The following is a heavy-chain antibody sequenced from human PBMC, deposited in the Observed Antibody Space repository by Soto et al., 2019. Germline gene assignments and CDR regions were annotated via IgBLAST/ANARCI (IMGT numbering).Heavy chain of an antibody. J-gene: IGHJ4*02. V-gene: IGHV1-69*13. CDR3: ARGPGYAGYIDY. CDR2: IILPFGTP. D-gene: IGHD5-12*01. Sequence: QVRLVQSGAEVKKPGSSVKVSCKASGGTFSNHAINWVRQAPGQGPEWMGVIILPFGTPNYAQRFQVRVTITADESLTTAYMELNGLRSEDTAVYYCARGPGYAGYIDYWGKGSLVTVSS. CDR1: GGTFSNHA.